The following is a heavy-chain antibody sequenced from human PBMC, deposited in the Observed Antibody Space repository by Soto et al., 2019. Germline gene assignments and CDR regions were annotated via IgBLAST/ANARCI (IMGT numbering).Heavy chain of an antibody. D-gene: IGHD3-3*01. V-gene: IGHV3-7*05. J-gene: IGHJ6*02. Sequence: GGSLRLSCAASGFTFSSYWMSWVRQAPGKGLEWVANIKQDGSEKYYVDSVKGRFTISRDNAKNSLYLQMNSLRAEDTAVYYCARDESRGDFWSGYFWYYYYGMDVWGQGTTVTVSS. CDR1: GFTFSSYW. CDR3: ARDESRGDFWSGYFWYYYYGMDV. CDR2: IKQDGSEK.